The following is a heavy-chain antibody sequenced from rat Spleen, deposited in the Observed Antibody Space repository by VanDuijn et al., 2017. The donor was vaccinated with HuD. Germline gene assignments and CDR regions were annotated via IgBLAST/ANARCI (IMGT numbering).Heavy chain of an antibody. D-gene: IGHD4-3*01. CDR3: VREEFGVRD. Sequence: EVKLVESGGGLVQPGRSLKLSCAASGFKFNDCWMGWVRQAPGKGLEWIGEINKDSRTIKYTPSLKDKFTISRDNARNTLYLQMSKLGSEDIAIYYCVREEFGVRDWGQGVMVTVSS. V-gene: IGHV4-2*01. CDR2: INKDSRTI. CDR1: GFKFNDCW. J-gene: IGHJ2*01.